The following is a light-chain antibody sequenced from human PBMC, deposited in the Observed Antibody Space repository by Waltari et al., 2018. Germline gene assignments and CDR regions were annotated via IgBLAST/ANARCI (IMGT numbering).Light chain of an antibody. V-gene: IGLV2-14*03. J-gene: IGLJ3*02. Sequence: SAAPGQSITISCTGTSSDVGFYNYVSWYQQYPGKAHKLIIYDVFQRPSGVSNRFSGSKSGNTASLTISGLQTEDEGEYYCNSYAGSSSWGFGGGTKLTVL. CDR3: NSYAGSSSWG. CDR1: SSDVGFYNY. CDR2: DVF.